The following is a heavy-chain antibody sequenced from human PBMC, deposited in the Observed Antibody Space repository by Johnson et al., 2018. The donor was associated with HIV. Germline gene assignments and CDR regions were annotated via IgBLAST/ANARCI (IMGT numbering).Heavy chain of an antibody. J-gene: IGHJ3*02. V-gene: IGHV3-7*05. Sequence: EVQLVESGGGVVQPGGSLRLSCAASGFTFSSYWMSWVRQAPGKGLEWVANIKDDVSEKSYVDSVKGRFTISRDNAKNSLYLQMSSLRAEDTAIYYCARPNRPQYRSTFDIWGQGTKVTVSA. CDR3: ARPNRPQYRSTFDI. CDR1: GFTFSSYW. D-gene: IGHD6-13*01. CDR2: IKDDVSEK.